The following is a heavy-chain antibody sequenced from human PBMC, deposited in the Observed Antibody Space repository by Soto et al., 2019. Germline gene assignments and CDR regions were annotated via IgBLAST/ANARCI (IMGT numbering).Heavy chain of an antibody. D-gene: IGHD3-10*01. V-gene: IGHV3-23*01. CDR2: ISGSGGST. CDR1: GFTFSSYA. CDR3: AKDYYGSRTQFDY. Sequence: GGSLRLSCAASGFTFSSYAMSWVRQAPGKGLEWVSAISGSGGSTYYADSVKGRFTISRDNSKNTLYLQMSSLRAEDTAIYYCAKDYYGSRTQFDYWGQGAQVTVSS. J-gene: IGHJ4*02.